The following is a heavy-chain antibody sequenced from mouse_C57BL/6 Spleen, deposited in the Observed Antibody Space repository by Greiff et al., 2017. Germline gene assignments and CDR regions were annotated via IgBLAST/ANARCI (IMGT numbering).Heavy chain of an antibody. CDR3: AREDGSSYRYFDV. D-gene: IGHD1-1*01. CDR1: GYSITSGYY. Sequence: EVKLVESGPGLEKPSQSLSLTCSVTGYSITSGYYWNWIRQFPGNKLEWMGYISYDGSNNYNPSLKNRISITRDTSKNQFFLKLNSVTTEDTATYYCAREDGSSYRYFDVWGTGTTVTVSS. CDR2: ISYDGSN. V-gene: IGHV3-6*01. J-gene: IGHJ1*03.